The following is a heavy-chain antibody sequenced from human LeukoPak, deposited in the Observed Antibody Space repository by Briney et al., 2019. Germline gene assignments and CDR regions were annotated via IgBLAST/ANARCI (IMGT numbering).Heavy chain of an antibody. CDR1: GGSMSSYY. Sequence: SETLSLTCSVSGGSMSSYYWSWIRQSPGKGLEWIGYIYHSGSTDYNSSLKSRVTISVDTSKNQFSLKLSSVTAADTAVYYCAREGGYCSGGSCYWGEYYYYMDVWGKGTTVTVSS. CDR2: IYHSGST. CDR3: AREGGYCSGGSCYWGEYYYYMDV. J-gene: IGHJ6*03. D-gene: IGHD2-15*01. V-gene: IGHV4-59*01.